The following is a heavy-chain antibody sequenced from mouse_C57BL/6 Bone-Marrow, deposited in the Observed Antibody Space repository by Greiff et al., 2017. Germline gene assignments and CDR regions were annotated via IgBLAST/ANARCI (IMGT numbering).Heavy chain of an antibody. D-gene: IGHD1-1*01. J-gene: IGHJ2*01. CDR1: GFNIKDYY. V-gene: IGHV14-2*01. Sequence: VQLQQSGAELVKPGASVKLSCTASGFNIKDYYIHWVKQRTEQGLEWIGRIDPEDGETKYAPKFQDKATITADTSSNTAYLQLSSLTSEDTAVYYGTRSLIYAGSNYWGQGTTLTVSS. CDR3: TRSLIYAGSNY. CDR2: IDPEDGET.